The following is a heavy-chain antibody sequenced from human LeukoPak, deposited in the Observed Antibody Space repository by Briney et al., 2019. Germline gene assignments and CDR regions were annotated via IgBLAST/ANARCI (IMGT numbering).Heavy chain of an antibody. V-gene: IGHV3-48*03. CDR2: ISSSGSFI. D-gene: IGHD5-24*01. CDR3: ARTLYNTGSYYMDV. J-gene: IGHJ6*03. Sequence: PGGSLRLSCTASGFTFSSYEVNWVRQAPGKGLEWVSDISSSGSFIYYADSVKGRFIISRDNAKNSLYLQLNSLRAEDTAVYYCARTLYNTGSYYMDVWGKGTTVAVSS. CDR1: GFTFSSYE.